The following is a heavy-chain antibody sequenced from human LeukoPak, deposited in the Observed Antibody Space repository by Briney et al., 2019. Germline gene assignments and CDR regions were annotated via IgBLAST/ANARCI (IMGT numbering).Heavy chain of an antibody. Sequence: SETLSLTCTVSGGSISSYYWSWIRQPPGKGLEWIGYIYYSGITNYNPSLKSRVTISVDTSKNQFSLKLSSVTAADTAVYYCARADYDILTGYYLFDYWGQGTLVTVSS. CDR3: ARADYDILTGYYLFDY. D-gene: IGHD3-9*01. CDR1: GGSISSYY. J-gene: IGHJ4*02. V-gene: IGHV4-59*01. CDR2: IYYSGIT.